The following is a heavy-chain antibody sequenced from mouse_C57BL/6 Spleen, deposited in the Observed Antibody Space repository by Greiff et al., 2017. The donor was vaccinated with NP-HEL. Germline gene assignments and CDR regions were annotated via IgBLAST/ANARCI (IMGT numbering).Heavy chain of an antibody. CDR2: IYPGDGDT. CDR3: ARIRRGGN. V-gene: IGHV1-80*01. CDR1: GYAFSSYW. D-gene: IGHD2-12*01. Sequence: QVQLKQSGAELVKPGASVKISCKASGYAFSSYWMNWVKQRPGKGLEWIGQIYPGDGDTNYNGKFKGKSTLTADTSSSPAYMQLISLTSEDSAVYFCARIRRGGNWGQGTSVTVSS. J-gene: IGHJ4*01.